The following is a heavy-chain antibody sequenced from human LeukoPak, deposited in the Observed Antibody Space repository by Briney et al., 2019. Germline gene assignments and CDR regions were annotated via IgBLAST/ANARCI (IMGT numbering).Heavy chain of an antibody. Sequence: SETLSLTCAVSGYSISSGYYWGWIRQPPGKGLEWIGSTYHSGSTYYNPSLKSRVTISVDTSKNQFSLKLSSVTAADTAVYYCARQDSMIVVVHDYWGQGTLVTVSS. CDR1: GYSISSGYY. J-gene: IGHJ4*02. CDR3: ARQDSMIVVVHDY. CDR2: TYHSGST. V-gene: IGHV4-38-2*01. D-gene: IGHD3-22*01.